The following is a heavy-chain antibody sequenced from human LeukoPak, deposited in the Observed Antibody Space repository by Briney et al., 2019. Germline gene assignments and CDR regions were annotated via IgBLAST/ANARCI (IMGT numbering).Heavy chain of an antibody. CDR2: IYYSGKT. CDR1: GGSISSSSYY. Sequence: SETLSLTCTVSGGSISSSSYYWGWIRQPPGKGLEWIANIYYSGKTNYSPSLKSRVTISVDTSKNQFSLKLSSLTAADTAVYYCARHRDDILTANHPEIFDYWGQGNLVTVSS. V-gene: IGHV4-39*01. J-gene: IGHJ4*02. D-gene: IGHD3-9*01. CDR3: ARHRDDILTANHPEIFDY.